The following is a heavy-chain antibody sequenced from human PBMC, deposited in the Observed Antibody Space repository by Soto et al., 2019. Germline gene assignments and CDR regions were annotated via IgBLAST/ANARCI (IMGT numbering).Heavy chain of an antibody. CDR2: ISGSRSYI. V-gene: IGHV3-21*01. Sequence: SLRLSCAASGFTFSSYSMNWVRQAPGKGLEWVSCISGSRSYIYYADSVKGRVTISRDNAKNSLYLQMNSLRAEDTAVYYCAREKRGYHFMDVWGQGTTVTVSS. CDR1: GFTFSSYS. J-gene: IGHJ6*02. CDR3: AREKRGYHFMDV. D-gene: IGHD3-22*01.